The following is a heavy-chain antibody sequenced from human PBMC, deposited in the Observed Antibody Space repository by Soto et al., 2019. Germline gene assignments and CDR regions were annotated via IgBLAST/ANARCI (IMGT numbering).Heavy chain of an antibody. D-gene: IGHD2-2*01. Sequence: GASVKVSCKASGGTFSSYTISWVRQAPGQGLEWMGRIIPILGIANYAQKFQGRVTITADKSTSTAYMELSSLRSEDTAVYYCASDPRCSSTSCSDYWGQGTLVTVSS. CDR3: ASDPRCSSTSCSDY. J-gene: IGHJ4*02. CDR2: IIPILGIA. CDR1: GGTFSSYT. V-gene: IGHV1-69*02.